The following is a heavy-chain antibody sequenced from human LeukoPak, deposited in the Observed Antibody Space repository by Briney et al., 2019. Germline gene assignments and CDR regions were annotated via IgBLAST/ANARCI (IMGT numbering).Heavy chain of an antibody. Sequence: GGSLRLSCAASGFTISSYAMNWIRQAPGQGQELVSTISSCGGSTYYADSVKSRFTLSRDNSKNPLNLQMNSLRGEYAAVYYCAKEDTAMVTLYDYYGMDVWGQGTTVTVSS. CDR1: GFTISSYA. CDR2: ISSCGGST. V-gene: IGHV3-23*01. D-gene: IGHD5-18*01. J-gene: IGHJ6*02. CDR3: AKEDTAMVTLYDYYGMDV.